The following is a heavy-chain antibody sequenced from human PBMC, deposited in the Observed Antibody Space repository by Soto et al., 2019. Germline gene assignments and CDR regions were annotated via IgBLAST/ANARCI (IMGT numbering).Heavy chain of an antibody. CDR2: IYYSGST. J-gene: IGHJ6*02. D-gene: IGHD3-10*01. CDR3: ARLGYYGSGSYYNWVPPYYYYGMDV. Sequence: SETLSLTCTVSGGSISSSSYYWGWIRQPPGKGLEWIGSIYYSGSTYYNPSLKSRVTISVDTSKNQFSLKLSSVTAADTAVYYCARLGYYGSGSYYNWVPPYYYYGMDVWGQGTTVTVSS. CDR1: GGSISSSSYY. V-gene: IGHV4-39*01.